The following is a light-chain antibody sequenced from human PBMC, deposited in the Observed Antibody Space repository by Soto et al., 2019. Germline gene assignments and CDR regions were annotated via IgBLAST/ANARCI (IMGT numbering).Light chain of an antibody. CDR3: QQYDKSPLA. CDR2: GAS. Sequence: EMVLTQSPGTLSLSLGECATHSRRVARSGIGSYLAWYQQKPGQAPRLLISGASRRPTGIPDRFSGSGSGTDFTLTISSLEPEDFAMYYCQQYDKSPLAFGGGTKVDI. CDR1: RSGIGSY. V-gene: IGKV3-20*01. J-gene: IGKJ4*01.